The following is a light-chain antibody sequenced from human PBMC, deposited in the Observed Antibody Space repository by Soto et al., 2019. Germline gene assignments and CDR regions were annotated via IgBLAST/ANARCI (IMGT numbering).Light chain of an antibody. CDR1: SSNIGSYT. V-gene: IGLV1-44*01. CDR2: SNN. J-gene: IGLJ3*02. CDR3: APWDDSLNGGV. Sequence: QSALTQPASVSGSPGQSITVSCTGSSSNIGSYTVNWYQQLPGTAPKLLIYSNNQRPSGVPDRFSGSKSGTSASLAISGLQSEDEADYYCAPWDDSLNGGVFGGGTKVTVL.